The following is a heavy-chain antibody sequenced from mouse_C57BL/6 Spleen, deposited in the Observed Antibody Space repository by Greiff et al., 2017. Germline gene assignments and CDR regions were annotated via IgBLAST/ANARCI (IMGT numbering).Heavy chain of an antibody. D-gene: IGHD2-2*01. CDR2: IYPGNSDT. Sequence: VQLQQSGTVLARPGASVKMSCKTSGYTFTSYWMHWVKQRPGQGLEWIGAIYPGNSDTSYNQKFTGKAKLTAVTSASTAYMELSSLTNEDSAVYYCTRGGFYYGYDDYFDYWGQGTTLTVSS. CDR1: GYTFTSYW. J-gene: IGHJ2*01. V-gene: IGHV1-5*01. CDR3: TRGGFYYGYDDYFDY.